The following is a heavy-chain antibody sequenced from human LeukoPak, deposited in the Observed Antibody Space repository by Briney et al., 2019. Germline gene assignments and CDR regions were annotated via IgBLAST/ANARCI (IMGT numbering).Heavy chain of an antibody. CDR1: GGSISSSSSY. J-gene: IGHJ4*02. Sequence: PSETLSLTCTVSGGSISSSSSYRGWVRQPPGKRLEWIGSIYYSGSTYYNPSLKSRVTISVDTSKNQFSLKLSSVTAADTAVYYCARRVGRLYYFDYWGQGTLVTVSS. CDR2: IYYSGST. V-gene: IGHV4-39*01. D-gene: IGHD2-15*01. CDR3: ARRVGRLYYFDY.